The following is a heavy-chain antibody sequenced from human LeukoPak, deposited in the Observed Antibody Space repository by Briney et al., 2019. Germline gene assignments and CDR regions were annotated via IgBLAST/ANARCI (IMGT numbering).Heavy chain of an antibody. J-gene: IGHJ6*02. CDR2: INHSGST. CDR1: GGSISSGGYY. V-gene: IGHV4-39*07. Sequence: PSETLSLTCTVSGGSISSGGYYWSWIRQPPGKGLEWIGEINHSGSTNYNPSLKSRVTISVDTSKNQFSLKLSSVTAADTAVYYCARTMVRGLYYYYGMDVWGQGTTVTVSS. D-gene: IGHD3-10*01. CDR3: ARTMVRGLYYYYGMDV.